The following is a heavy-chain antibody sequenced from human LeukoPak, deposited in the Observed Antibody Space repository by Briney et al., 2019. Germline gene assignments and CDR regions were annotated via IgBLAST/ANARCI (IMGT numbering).Heavy chain of an antibody. CDR2: IYYSGST. CDR1: GGSISSGGYY. Sequence: SETLSLTCTVSGGSISSGGYYWSWIRQHPGKGLEWIGYIYYSGSTYYNPSLKSRVTISVDTPKNQFSLKLSSVTAADTAVYYCARVAVSNDAFDIWGQGTMVTVSS. V-gene: IGHV4-31*03. CDR3: ARVAVSNDAFDI. J-gene: IGHJ3*02.